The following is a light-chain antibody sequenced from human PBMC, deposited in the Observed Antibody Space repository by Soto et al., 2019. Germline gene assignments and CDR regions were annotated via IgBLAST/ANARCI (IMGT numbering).Light chain of an antibody. CDR3: QQTFSRPYT. CDR1: QIVRRN. J-gene: IGKJ2*01. CDR2: AAS. V-gene: IGKV1-39*01. Sequence: DIQMTQSPSSLSASVGDRVTITCRASQIVRRNLNWYQQKPGKVPELLIYAASTLQPGVPSRFRGSGSGTDFTLTVSSLQPEDFATYHCQQTFSRPYTFGQGTKLEIE.